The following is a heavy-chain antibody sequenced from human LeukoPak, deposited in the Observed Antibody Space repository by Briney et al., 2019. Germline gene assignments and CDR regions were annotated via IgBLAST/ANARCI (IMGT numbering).Heavy chain of an antibody. V-gene: IGHV7-4-1*02. D-gene: IGHD3-3*01. CDR3: ARAQSLMYDFWSGYSNWFDP. CDR1: GYTFTSYA. Sequence: ASVKVSCKASGYTFTSYAMNWVRQAPGQGLEWMGWINTNTGNPTYAQGFTGRFVFSLDTSVSTAYLQISSLKAEGTAVYYCARAQSLMYDFWSGYSNWFDPWGQGTLVTVSS. J-gene: IGHJ5*02. CDR2: INTNTGNP.